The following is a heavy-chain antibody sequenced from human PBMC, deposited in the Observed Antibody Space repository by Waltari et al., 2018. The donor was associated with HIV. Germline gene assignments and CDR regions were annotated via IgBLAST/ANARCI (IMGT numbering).Heavy chain of an antibody. V-gene: IGHV3-23*04. CDR3: AKVPVLPTGREDY. CDR2: ISGNGGSR. D-gene: IGHD2-2*01. Sequence: EVQLVESGGGLVQPGESLRLSCAASGFTFSMYVMTWVRQAPGKGLQGGAGISGNGGSRYYTDALKGRFTISRDNSKKTLYLQMDSLRAEDTAVYYCAKVPVLPTGREDYWGQGTLVTVSS. J-gene: IGHJ4*02. CDR1: GFTFSMYV.